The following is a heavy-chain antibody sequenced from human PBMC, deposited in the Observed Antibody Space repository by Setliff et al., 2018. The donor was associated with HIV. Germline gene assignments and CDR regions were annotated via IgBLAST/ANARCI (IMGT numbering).Heavy chain of an antibody. CDR3: ARDWAGPGFQY. D-gene: IGHD6-19*01. CDR2: ISNSGSTI. J-gene: IGHJ1*01. CDR1: GFTFSSYS. V-gene: IGHV3-48*04. Sequence: GGSLRLSCAASGFTFSSYSMNWVRQAPGKGLEWVSYISNSGSTIYYADSVKGRFTISRDNAKNSLYLQMNSLRADDTAVYYCARDWAGPGFQYWGQGTLVTVSS.